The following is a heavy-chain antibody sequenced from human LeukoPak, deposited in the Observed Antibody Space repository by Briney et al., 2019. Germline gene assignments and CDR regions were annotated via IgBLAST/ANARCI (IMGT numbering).Heavy chain of an antibody. CDR2: IYHSGST. CDR3: ARGFPVTMVRGVIRGGLDP. CDR1: GDSISSGGYS. Sequence: SQTLSLTCAVSGDSISSGGYSWSWIRQPPGKGLEWIGYIYHSGSTYYNPSLKSRVTISVDRSKNQFSLKLSSVTAADTAVYYCARGFPVTMVRGVIRGGLDPWGQGTLVTVS. D-gene: IGHD3-10*01. J-gene: IGHJ5*02. V-gene: IGHV4-30-2*01.